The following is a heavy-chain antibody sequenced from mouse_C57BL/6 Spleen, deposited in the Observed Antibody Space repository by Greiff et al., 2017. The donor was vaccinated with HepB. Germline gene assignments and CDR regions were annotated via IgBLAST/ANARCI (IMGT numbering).Heavy chain of an antibody. J-gene: IGHJ2*01. Sequence: VQLQQSGPELVKPGASVKISCKASGYAFSSSWMNWVKQRPGKGLEWIGRIYPGDGDTNYNGKFKGKATLTADKSSSTAYMQLSSLTSEDSAVYFCARNDGYYADYWGQGTTLTDSS. D-gene: IGHD2-3*01. CDR2: IYPGDGDT. V-gene: IGHV1-82*01. CDR1: GYAFSSSW. CDR3: ARNDGYYADY.